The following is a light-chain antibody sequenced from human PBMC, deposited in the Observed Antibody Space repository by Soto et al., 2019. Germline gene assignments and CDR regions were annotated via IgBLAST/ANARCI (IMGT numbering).Light chain of an antibody. Sequence: EIVMTQSPATLSVSPGERATLSCRASQSVSSNLAWHQQKPGQALRLLIYGASTRAAGIPARFSGSASGTEFTLTISSLQSEDFAVYYCQQYNNWPKTFGQGTKV. CDR3: QQYNNWPKT. CDR1: QSVSSN. J-gene: IGKJ1*01. V-gene: IGKV3-15*01. CDR2: GAS.